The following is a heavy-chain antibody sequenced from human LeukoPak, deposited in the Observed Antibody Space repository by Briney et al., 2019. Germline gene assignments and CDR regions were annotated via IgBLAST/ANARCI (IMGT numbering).Heavy chain of an antibody. Sequence: SETLSLTCTVSGYSIRDGYYWGWIRQPPGKGLEWIGSLHHRGSTYYNPSLKSRVSTSVDTSKNQIFLKLSSVTAADTAVYYCTRDGYLIAGRRFDDWGQGTLVTVTS. CDR2: LHHRGST. V-gene: IGHV4-38-2*02. J-gene: IGHJ4*02. D-gene: IGHD6-13*01. CDR1: GYSIRDGYY. CDR3: TRDGYLIAGRRFDD.